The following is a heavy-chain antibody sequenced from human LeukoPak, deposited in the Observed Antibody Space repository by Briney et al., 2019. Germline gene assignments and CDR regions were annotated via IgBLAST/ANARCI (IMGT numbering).Heavy chain of an antibody. Sequence: SETLSLTCAVYGGSFSGYYWSWIRQPPGKGLEWIGEINHSGSTNYNPSLKSRVTISVDTSKNQFSLKLSSVTAADTAVYYCARGPLNYDILTGYFARQDGMDVWGQGTTVTVSS. CDR1: GGSFSGYY. CDR3: ARGPLNYDILTGYFARQDGMDV. V-gene: IGHV4-34*01. CDR2: INHSGST. J-gene: IGHJ6*02. D-gene: IGHD3-9*01.